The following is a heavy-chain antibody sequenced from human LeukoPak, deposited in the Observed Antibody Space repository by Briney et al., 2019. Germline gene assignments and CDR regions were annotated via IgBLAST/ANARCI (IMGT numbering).Heavy chain of an antibody. J-gene: IGHJ5*02. Sequence: ASVKVSCKASGYTFTSYGISWVRQAPGQGLEWRGWISAYNGNTNYAQKLQGRVTMTTDTSTSTAYMELRSLRSDDTAVYYCARGTLDDIAAAGTDWFDPWGQGTLVTVSS. D-gene: IGHD6-13*01. CDR2: ISAYNGNT. V-gene: IGHV1-18*01. CDR1: GYTFTSYG. CDR3: ARGTLDDIAAAGTDWFDP.